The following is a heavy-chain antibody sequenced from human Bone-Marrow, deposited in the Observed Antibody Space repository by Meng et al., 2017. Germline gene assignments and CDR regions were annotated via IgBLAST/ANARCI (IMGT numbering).Heavy chain of an antibody. J-gene: IGHJ4*02. D-gene: IGHD4-11*01. CDR3: ARGPTTMAHDFDY. CDR1: GGSFSDYY. V-gene: IGHV4-34*01. Sequence: QVQLQQWGAGLLKPSETLSLTCVVSGGSFSDYYWSWIRQPPGKGLEWIGEINHSGSTNYNPSLESRATISVDTSQNNLSLKLSSVTAADSAVYYCARGPTTMAHDFDYWGQGTLVTLL. CDR2: INHSGST.